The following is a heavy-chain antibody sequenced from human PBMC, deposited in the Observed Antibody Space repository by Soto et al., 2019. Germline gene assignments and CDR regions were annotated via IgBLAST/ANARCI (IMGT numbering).Heavy chain of an antibody. D-gene: IGHD2-2*01. Sequence: QVQLVQSGAEVKKPGSSVKVSCKASGGTFSSYAISWVRQAPGQGLEWMGGIIPIFGTANYAQKFQGTVTITADKSTSTAYLALSSLRSEDTAVYYCAIRTYSSSTSCYVGGGSYGLDVWGQGTTVTVSS. CDR2: IIPIFGTA. V-gene: IGHV1-69*06. CDR1: GGTFSSYA. CDR3: AIRTYSSSTSCYVGGGSYGLDV. J-gene: IGHJ6*02.